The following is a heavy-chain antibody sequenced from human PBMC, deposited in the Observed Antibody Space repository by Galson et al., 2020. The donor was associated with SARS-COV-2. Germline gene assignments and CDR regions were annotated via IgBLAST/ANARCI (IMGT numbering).Heavy chain of an antibody. CDR3: ARGSGDYDSSGYSWGYYFDY. V-gene: IGHV4-59*13. CDR2: IYYSGST. CDR1: GGSISSYY. Sequence: SETLSLTCTVSGGSISSYYWSWIRQPPGKGLEWIGYIYYSGSTNYNPSLKSRVTISVDTSKNQFSLKLSSVTAADTAVYYCARGSGDYDSSGYSWGYYFDYWGQGTLVTVSS. J-gene: IGHJ4*02. D-gene: IGHD3-22*01.